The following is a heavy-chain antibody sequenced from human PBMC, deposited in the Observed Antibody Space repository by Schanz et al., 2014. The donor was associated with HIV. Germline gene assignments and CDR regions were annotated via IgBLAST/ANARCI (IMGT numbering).Heavy chain of an antibody. CDR3: VKDISGVGATYYYGMDV. CDR1: GFTFDDYA. Sequence: EVQLVESGGGLVQPGRSLRLSCAASGFTFDDYAMHWVRQAPGKGLEWVSGISWNSGSIGYADSVKGRFTISRDNAKNSLYLQMNSLRAEDTALYYCVKDISGVGATYYYGMDVWGQGTTVTVSS. D-gene: IGHD1-26*01. CDR2: ISWNSGSI. J-gene: IGHJ6*02. V-gene: IGHV3-9*01.